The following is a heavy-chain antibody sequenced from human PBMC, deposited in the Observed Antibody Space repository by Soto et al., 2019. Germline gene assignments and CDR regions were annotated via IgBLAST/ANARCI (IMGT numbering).Heavy chain of an antibody. D-gene: IGHD2-2*01. CDR2: IIPILGIA. CDR3: ARADRDIVVVAAAIFVGYYGMDV. Sequence: SVKVSCKASGGTFSSYTISWVRQAPGQGLEWMGRIIPILGIANYAQKLQGRVTITADKSTSTAYMELSSLRSEDTAVYYCARADRDIVVVAAAIFVGYYGMDVWGQGTTVTVSS. CDR1: GGTFSSYT. J-gene: IGHJ6*02. V-gene: IGHV1-69*02.